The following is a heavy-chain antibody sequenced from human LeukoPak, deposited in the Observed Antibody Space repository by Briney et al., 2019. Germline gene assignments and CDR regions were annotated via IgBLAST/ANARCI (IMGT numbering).Heavy chain of an antibody. CDR3: AREVIVGAMDV. D-gene: IGHD3-22*01. Sequence: PSQTLSLTCTVSGGSISSGSYYWSWIRQPAGKGLEWIGRIYTSGSTNYNPSLKSRVTISVDTSKNQFSLKLSSVTAADTAVYYCAREVIVGAMDVWGQGTTVTVSS. J-gene: IGHJ6*02. CDR1: GGSISSGSYY. CDR2: IYTSGST. V-gene: IGHV4-61*02.